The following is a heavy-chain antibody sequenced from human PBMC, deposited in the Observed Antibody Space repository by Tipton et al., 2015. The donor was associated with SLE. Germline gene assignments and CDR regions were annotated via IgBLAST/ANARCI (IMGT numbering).Heavy chain of an antibody. CDR2: IKQEGSER. D-gene: IGHD6-6*01. J-gene: IGHJ6*02. Sequence: SLRLSCVASGFTFSSYWMSWVRQTPGKGLEWVANIKQEGSERYYVDSVKGRFTISRENTKNSLYLQMNSLRAEDTALYYCARVGAARPYYYGMDVWGQGTTVTVS. CDR3: ARVGAARPYYYGMDV. V-gene: IGHV3-7*03. CDR1: GFTFSSYW.